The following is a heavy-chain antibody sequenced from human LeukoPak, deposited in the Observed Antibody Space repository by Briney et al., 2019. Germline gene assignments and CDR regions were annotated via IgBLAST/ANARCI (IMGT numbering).Heavy chain of an antibody. V-gene: IGHV4-34*01. CDR3: ARGGYTVTSADSSLYY. CDR1: GGSFSGYY. Sequence: PSETLSLTCAVYGGSFSGYYWSWIRQPPGKGLEWIGEIDHSGSTNYNPSLKSRVTMSVDTSKNQFSLKLSSVTAADTAVYYCARGGYTVTSADSSLYYWGQGTLVTVSS. D-gene: IGHD4-17*01. J-gene: IGHJ4*02. CDR2: IDHSGST.